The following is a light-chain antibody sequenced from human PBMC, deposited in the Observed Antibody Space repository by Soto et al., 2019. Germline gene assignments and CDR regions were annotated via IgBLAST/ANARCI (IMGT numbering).Light chain of an antibody. CDR1: ESISRH. V-gene: IGKV1-39*01. CDR3: QQSYSTHSIT. J-gene: IGKJ5*01. Sequence: DIQMTQSPSSLSASVGDRVTITCRASESISRHLNWYQQKPGKAPKLLIYAASSVQNGVPSRFSGSGSGTYFTLNIRNMQPEDFATYYCQQSYSTHSITFGQGTRLEIK. CDR2: AAS.